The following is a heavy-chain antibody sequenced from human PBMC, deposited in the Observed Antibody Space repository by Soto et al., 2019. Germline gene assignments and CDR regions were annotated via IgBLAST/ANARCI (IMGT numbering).Heavy chain of an antibody. Sequence: WGSLRLSCAASGLTFSSYNMNWVRQAPGKGLEWVSYISSSSGDIYYADSVKGRFTISRDNAKNSLYLQMNSLRVEFTVVYFCARVGQWLGAFDIWGQGTMVTVSS. CDR2: ISSSSGDI. J-gene: IGHJ3*02. D-gene: IGHD6-19*01. V-gene: IGHV3-48*01. CDR1: GLTFSSYN. CDR3: ARVGQWLGAFDI.